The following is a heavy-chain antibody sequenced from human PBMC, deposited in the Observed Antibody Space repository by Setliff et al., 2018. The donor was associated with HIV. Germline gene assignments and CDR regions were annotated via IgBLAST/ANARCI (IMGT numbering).Heavy chain of an antibody. J-gene: IGHJ1*01. CDR2: ISHSGST. Sequence: SETLSLTCAVNGGSFTGFYWSWFRQPPGKGLEWIGEISHSGSTNYNPSLKSRVTISVDTSKNQFSLKLSSVTAADTAVYYCARGSPASIAARPWYFQHWGQGTLVTVSS. CDR1: GGSFTGFY. CDR3: ARGSPASIAARPWYFQH. V-gene: IGHV4-34*01. D-gene: IGHD6-6*01.